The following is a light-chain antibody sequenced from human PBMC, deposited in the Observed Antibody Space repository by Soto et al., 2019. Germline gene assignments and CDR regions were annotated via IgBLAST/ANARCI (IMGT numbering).Light chain of an antibody. J-gene: IGKJ4*01. Sequence: DIQMTQSPSILSASVGDRVTITCRASQSIRSWLAWYQQKPGKAPKLLIYDAYSLESGVPSRFSGRRSGTEFTLTIAGLQPEDFATYYCHQYESYSPLTVGGGTKVDSK. V-gene: IGKV1-5*01. CDR1: QSIRSW. CDR2: DAY. CDR3: HQYESYSPLT.